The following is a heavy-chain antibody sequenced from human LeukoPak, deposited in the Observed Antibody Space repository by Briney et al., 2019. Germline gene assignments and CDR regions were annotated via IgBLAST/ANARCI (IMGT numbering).Heavy chain of an antibody. CDR3: ARDHYDSSGYYANWFDP. CDR2: ISAYNGNT. CDR1: GYTFTSYG. D-gene: IGHD3-22*01. Sequence: GASVKVSCKASGYTFTSYGISWVRQAPGQGLEWRGWISAYNGNTNYAQKLQGRVTMTTDTSTSTAYMELRSLRSDDTAVYYCARDHYDSSGYYANWFDPWGQGTLVTVSS. J-gene: IGHJ5*02. V-gene: IGHV1-18*01.